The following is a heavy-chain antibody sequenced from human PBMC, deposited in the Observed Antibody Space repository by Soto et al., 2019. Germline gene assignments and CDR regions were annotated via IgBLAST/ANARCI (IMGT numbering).Heavy chain of an antibody. Sequence: QVQLVQSGAEVKKPGASVKVSCKASGYTFTSYGISWVRQAPGQGLEWMGWISAYNGNTNYAQKLQGRVTMTTDTSTSTAYMELWSLRSDDTAVYYCARAHYNYDFWSGYLDYYYYGMDVWGQGTTVTVSS. J-gene: IGHJ6*02. CDR3: ARAHYNYDFWSGYLDYYYYGMDV. D-gene: IGHD3-3*01. V-gene: IGHV1-18*01. CDR1: GYTFTSYG. CDR2: ISAYNGNT.